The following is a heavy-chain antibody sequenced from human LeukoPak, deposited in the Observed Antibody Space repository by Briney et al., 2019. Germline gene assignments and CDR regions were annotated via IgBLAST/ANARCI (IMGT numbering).Heavy chain of an antibody. CDR3: ARRYSSSSRKFDP. CDR2: INHSGGT. CDR1: GGSFSGYY. D-gene: IGHD6-6*01. J-gene: IGHJ5*02. Sequence: PSETLSLTCAVYGGSFSGYYWSWIRQPPGKGLEWIGEINHSGGTNYNPSLKSRVTISVDTSKNQFSLKLSSVTAADTAVYYCARRYSSSSRKFDPWGQGTLVTVSS. V-gene: IGHV4-34*01.